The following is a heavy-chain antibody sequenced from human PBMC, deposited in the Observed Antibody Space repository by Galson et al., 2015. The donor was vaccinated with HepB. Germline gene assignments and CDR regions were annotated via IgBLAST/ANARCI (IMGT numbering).Heavy chain of an antibody. Sequence: SLRLSCAASGFTFSSYAMHWVRQAPGKGLEWVAVISYDGSNKYYADSVKGRFTISRDNSKNTLYLQMNSLRAEDTAVYYCAREGYDSSGYYLDYWGQGTLVTVSS. CDR2: ISYDGSNK. V-gene: IGHV3-30*04. CDR1: GFTFSSYA. J-gene: IGHJ4*02. D-gene: IGHD3-22*01. CDR3: AREGYDSSGYYLDY.